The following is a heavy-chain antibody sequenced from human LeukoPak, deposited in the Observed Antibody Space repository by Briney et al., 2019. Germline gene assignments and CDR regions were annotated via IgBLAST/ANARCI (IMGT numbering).Heavy chain of an antibody. Sequence: GGSLRLSCAASGFTLSSYWMSWVRQAPGKGLEWVANIKQDGSEKYYVDSVKGRFTISRDNAKNSLYLQMNSLRAEDTAVYYCARIRYYYGSGSYYTINDYWGQGTLVTVSS. J-gene: IGHJ4*02. D-gene: IGHD3-10*01. CDR2: IKQDGSEK. V-gene: IGHV3-7*01. CDR3: ARIRYYYGSGSYYTINDY. CDR1: GFTLSSYW.